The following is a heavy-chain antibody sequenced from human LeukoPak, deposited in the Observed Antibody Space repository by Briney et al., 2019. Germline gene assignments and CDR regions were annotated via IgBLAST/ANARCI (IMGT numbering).Heavy chain of an antibody. CDR1: GGSVSSGSYY. CDR3: ARVIAVRRFFDY. CDR2: IYYSGST. J-gene: IGHJ4*02. V-gene: IGHV4-61*01. Sequence: SETLSLTCTVSGGSVSSGSYYWSWIRQPPGKGLEWIGYIYYSGSTNYSPSLKSRVTISVDTSKNQFSLKLSSVTAADTAVYYCARVIAVRRFFDYWGQGTLVTVSS. D-gene: IGHD6-19*01.